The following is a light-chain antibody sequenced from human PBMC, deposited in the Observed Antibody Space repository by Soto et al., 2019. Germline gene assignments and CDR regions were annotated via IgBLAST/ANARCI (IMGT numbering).Light chain of an antibody. CDR3: QQYNSYPYT. J-gene: IGKJ2*01. Sequence: DIQMTQSPSTLSASVGDRVTITCRASQSISSWLAWYQQKPGKAPKLLIYKASSLESGVPSKFSGSGSGPEFTLTISSLQPDDFATYYCQQYNSYPYTFGQGTKLVIK. V-gene: IGKV1-5*03. CDR1: QSISSW. CDR2: KAS.